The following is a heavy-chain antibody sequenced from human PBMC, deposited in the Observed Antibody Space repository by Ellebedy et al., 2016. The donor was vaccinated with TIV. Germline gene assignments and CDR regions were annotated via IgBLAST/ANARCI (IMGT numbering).Heavy chain of an antibody. CDR1: GFPVDSNY. CDR2: ITADGSDK. D-gene: IGHD2-8*01. V-gene: IGHV3-7*04. Sequence: GESLKISCAASGFPVDSNYMRWVRQAPGKGLEWVANITADGSDKYYVGSVKGRFTISRDNAKNSLYLQMNSLRAEDTAVYYCARDLLVGHTDFDSWGQGTLVTASS. CDR3: ARDLLVGHTDFDS. J-gene: IGHJ4*02.